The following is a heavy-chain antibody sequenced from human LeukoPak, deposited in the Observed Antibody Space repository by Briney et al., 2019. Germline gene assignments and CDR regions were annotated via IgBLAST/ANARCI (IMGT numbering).Heavy chain of an antibody. D-gene: IGHD3-16*02. CDR3: ARGYDYVWGSYRAHFDY. Sequence: VASVNVSCKASGYTFTSYYMHWVRRAPGQGLEWMGIINPSGGSTSYAQKFQGRVTMTRDTSTSTVYMELSSLRSEDTAVYYCARGYDYVWGSYRAHFDYWGQGTLVTVSS. CDR2: INPSGGST. V-gene: IGHV1-46*01. J-gene: IGHJ4*02. CDR1: GYTFTSYY.